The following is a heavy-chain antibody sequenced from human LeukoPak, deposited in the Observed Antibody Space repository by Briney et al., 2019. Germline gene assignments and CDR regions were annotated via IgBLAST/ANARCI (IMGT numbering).Heavy chain of an antibody. CDR2: NNHSGST. CDR1: GGSFSGYY. Sequence: SETLSLTCAVYGGSFSGYYWSWICQPPGKGLEWIGENNHSGSTNYNPSLKSRVTISVDTSKNQFSLKLSSVTAADTAVYYCARGPIKGGGSCWSDYWGQGTLVTVSS. CDR3: ARGPIKGGGSCWSDY. J-gene: IGHJ4*02. V-gene: IGHV4-34*01. D-gene: IGHD2-15*01.